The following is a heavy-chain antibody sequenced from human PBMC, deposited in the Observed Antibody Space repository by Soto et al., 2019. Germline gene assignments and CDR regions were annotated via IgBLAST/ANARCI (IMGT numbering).Heavy chain of an antibody. Sequence: PSETLSLTCTVSGGSISSGDYYWSWILHPPGKGLEWIGYIYYSGSTYYNPSLKSRVTISVDTSKNQFSLKLSSVTAADTAVYYCARDMVTTVTDYYYYYGMDVWGQGTTVTVSS. CDR1: GGSISSGDYY. V-gene: IGHV4-30-4*01. D-gene: IGHD4-17*01. J-gene: IGHJ6*02. CDR3: ARDMVTTVTDYYYYYGMDV. CDR2: IYYSGST.